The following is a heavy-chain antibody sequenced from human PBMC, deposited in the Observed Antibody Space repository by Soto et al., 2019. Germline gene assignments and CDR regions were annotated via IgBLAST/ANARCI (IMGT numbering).Heavy chain of an antibody. V-gene: IGHV4-34*01. J-gene: IGHJ3*02. CDR1: GGSFSGYY. CDR3: ARGFVVVPAARADAFDI. CDR2: INHSGST. D-gene: IGHD2-2*01. Sequence: SETLSLTCAVYGGSFSGYYWSWIRQPPGKGLEWIGEINHSGSTNYNPSLKSRVTISVDTSKNQFSLKLSSVTAADTAVYYCARGFVVVPAARADAFDIWGQGTMVTVSS.